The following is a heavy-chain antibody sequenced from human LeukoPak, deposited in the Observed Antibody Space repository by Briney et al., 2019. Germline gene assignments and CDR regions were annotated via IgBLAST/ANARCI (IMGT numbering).Heavy chain of an antibody. CDR3: ARHPRTASFDY. CDR1: GGSISSGSYY. Sequence: PSETLSLTCTVSGGSISSGSYYWSWIRQPAGKGLEWIGRIYTSGSTNYNPSLKSRVTISVDTSKNQFSLKLSSVTAADTAVYYCARHPRTASFDYWGQGTLVTVSS. J-gene: IGHJ4*02. V-gene: IGHV4-61*02. CDR2: IYTSGST.